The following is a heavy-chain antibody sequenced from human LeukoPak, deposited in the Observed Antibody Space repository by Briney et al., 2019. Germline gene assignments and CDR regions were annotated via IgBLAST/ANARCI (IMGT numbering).Heavy chain of an antibody. V-gene: IGHV1-18*01. D-gene: IGHD3-22*01. CDR2: ISGYNGNI. Sequence: ASVKVSCKASGYTFTSYGISWVRQAPGQGLERMGWISGYNGNIKYAQNLQGRVTMTTDTSTSTAYMELRSLRSDDTAVYYCARDTYHYESSGYPDYWGQGTLVTVSS. CDR3: ARDTYHYESSGYPDY. CDR1: GYTFTSYG. J-gene: IGHJ4*02.